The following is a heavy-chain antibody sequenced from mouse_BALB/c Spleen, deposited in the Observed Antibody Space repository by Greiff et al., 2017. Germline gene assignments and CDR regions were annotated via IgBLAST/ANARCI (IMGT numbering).Heavy chain of an antibody. D-gene: IGHD2-4*01. V-gene: IGHV5-4*02. CDR2: ISDGGSYT. CDR3: AREGDYDVSDY. J-gene: IGHJ2*01. CDR1: GFTFSDYY. Sequence: EVMLVESGGGLVKPGGSLKLSCAASGFTFSDYYMYWVRQTPEKRLEWVATISDGGSYTYYPDSVKGRFTISRDNAKNNLYLQMSSLKSEDTAMYYCAREGDYDVSDYWGQGTTLTVSS.